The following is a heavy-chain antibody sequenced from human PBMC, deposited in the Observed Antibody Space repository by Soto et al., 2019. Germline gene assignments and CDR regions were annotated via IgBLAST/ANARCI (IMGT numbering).Heavy chain of an antibody. CDR1: GFTFSSYS. D-gene: IGHD1-7*01. CDR3: AREILMAHITGTIVAGFDP. J-gene: IGHJ5*02. CDR2: ISSSSSTI. Sequence: GGSLRLSCAASGFTFSSYSMNWVRQAPGKGLEWVSYISSSSSTIYYADSVKGRFTISRDNAKNSLYLQMKSLRDEDTAVYYCAREILMAHITGTIVAGFDPWGQGNLVTVSS. V-gene: IGHV3-48*02.